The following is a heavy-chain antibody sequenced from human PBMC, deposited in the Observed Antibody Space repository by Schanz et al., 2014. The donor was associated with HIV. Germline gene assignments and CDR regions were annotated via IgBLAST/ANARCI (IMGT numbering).Heavy chain of an antibody. CDR2: INPNSGGT. CDR1: GYTFTAYY. Sequence: QVQLVQSGAEVKKPGASVKVSCKASGYTFTAYYIHWVRQAPGQGLEWMGWINPNSGGTNSAQKXXGRXTMSMDTSISTAYMEVRSLRSDDTALYFCARDLVDSSTWYDAFDIWGQGTKVTVSS. D-gene: IGHD6-13*01. V-gene: IGHV1-2*02. J-gene: IGHJ3*02. CDR3: ARDLVDSSTWYDAFDI.